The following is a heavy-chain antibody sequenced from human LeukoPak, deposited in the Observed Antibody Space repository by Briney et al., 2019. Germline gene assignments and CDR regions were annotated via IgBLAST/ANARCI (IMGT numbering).Heavy chain of an antibody. CDR2: INHSGST. CDR1: GGSLSGYY. CDR3: ARVVGYYYYYMDV. J-gene: IGHJ6*03. D-gene: IGHD1-26*01. Sequence: SETLSLTCAVYGGSLSGYYWSWIRQPPGKGLEWIGEINHSGSTNYNPSLKSRVTISVDTSKNQFSLKLSSVTAADTAVYYCARVVGYYYYYMDVWGKGTTVTVSS. V-gene: IGHV4-34*01.